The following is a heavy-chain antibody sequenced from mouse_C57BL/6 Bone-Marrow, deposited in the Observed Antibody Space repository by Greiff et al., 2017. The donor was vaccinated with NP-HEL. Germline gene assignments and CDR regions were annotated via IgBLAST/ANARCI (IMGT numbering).Heavy chain of an antibody. D-gene: IGHD1-1*01. CDR2: ISNGGGST. CDR3: ARRGGYYYGSSWSDWYFDV. V-gene: IGHV5-12*01. J-gene: IGHJ1*03. Sequence: DVKLVESGGGLVQPGGSLKLSCAASGFTFSDYYMYWVRQTPEKRLEWVAYISNGGGSTYYPDTVKGRFTISRDNAKNTLYLQMSRLKSEDTAMYYCARRGGYYYGSSWSDWYFDVWGTGTTVTVSS. CDR1: GFTFSDYY.